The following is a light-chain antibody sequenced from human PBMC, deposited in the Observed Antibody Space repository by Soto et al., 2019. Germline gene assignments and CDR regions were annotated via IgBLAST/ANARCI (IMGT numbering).Light chain of an antibody. V-gene: IGKV3-15*01. J-gene: IGKJ4*02. CDR2: HAS. CDR3: QQYTKWPLT. CDR1: HSVYSN. Sequence: EIVMTQSPATLSVSPGERATLSCRASHSVYSNLAWYQQKPGQAPRLLIYHASTRATGIPARFSGGGSGTEFTLTISSLQSEDFAVYYCQQYTKWPLTFGGGIKVEI.